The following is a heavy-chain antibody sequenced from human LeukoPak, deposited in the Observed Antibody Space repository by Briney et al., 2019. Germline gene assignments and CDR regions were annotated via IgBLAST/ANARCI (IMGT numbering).Heavy chain of an antibody. CDR1: GYSISSGYY. Sequence: SETLSLTCAVSGYSISSGYYWGWIRQPPGKGLEWIGSIYHSGSTYYNPSLKSRVTISVDTSKNQFSLKLSSVTAADTAVYYCARGGYFDGPYYFDYWGQGTLSTVS. D-gene: IGHD3-9*01. V-gene: IGHV4-38-2*01. CDR3: ARGGYFDGPYYFDY. CDR2: IYHSGST. J-gene: IGHJ4*02.